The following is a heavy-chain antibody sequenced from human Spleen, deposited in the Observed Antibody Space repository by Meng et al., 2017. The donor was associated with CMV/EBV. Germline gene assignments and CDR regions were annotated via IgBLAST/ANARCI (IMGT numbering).Heavy chain of an antibody. CDR2: LWSDGMKR. D-gene: IGHD6-6*01. CDR3: AKDFAALATYYYGMDV. V-gene: IGHV3-33*06. Sequence: GESLKISCTASGFTFSNYWMSWVRQAPGKGLEWVAVLWSDGMKRYYGDSVKGRFTISRDNSKKTVYLQMNSLRAEDTAVYYCAKDFAALATYYYGMDVWGQGTTVTVSS. J-gene: IGHJ6*02. CDR1: GFTFSNYW.